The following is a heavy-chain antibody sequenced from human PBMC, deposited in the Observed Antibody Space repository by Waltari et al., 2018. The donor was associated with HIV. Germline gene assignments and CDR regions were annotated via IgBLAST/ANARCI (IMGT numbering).Heavy chain of an antibody. CDR2: VHGSGNT. J-gene: IGHJ4*02. CDR1: GGPTSGYY. Sequence: QVQLQESGPGLVKPSETLSLICSVSGGPTSGYYLTWLRQPPGKGLEWIGYVHGSGNTKYNPSLQSRVTISIDTSKNQVSLALNSVTAADTAVYFCARVKASYYDGSGFYFLDYWGQGTLVTVSS. V-gene: IGHV4-59*01. D-gene: IGHD3-22*01. CDR3: ARVKASYYDGSGFYFLDY.